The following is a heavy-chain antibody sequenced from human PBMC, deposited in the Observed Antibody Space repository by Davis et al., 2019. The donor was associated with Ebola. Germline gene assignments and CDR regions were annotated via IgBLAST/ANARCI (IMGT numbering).Heavy chain of an antibody. V-gene: IGHV1-2*02. D-gene: IGHD3-16*01. Sequence: ASVKVSCKASGGTFSSYAISWVRQAPGQGLEWMGWINPNSGGTNYAQKFQGRVTMTRDTSISTAYMELSRLRSDDTAVYYCARAPYPLDAFDIWGQGTMVTVSS. CDR2: INPNSGGT. J-gene: IGHJ3*02. CDR1: GGTFSSYA. CDR3: ARAPYPLDAFDI.